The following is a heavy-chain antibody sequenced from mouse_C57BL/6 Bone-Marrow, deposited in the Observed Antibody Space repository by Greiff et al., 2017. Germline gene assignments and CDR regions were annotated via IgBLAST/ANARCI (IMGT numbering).Heavy chain of an antibody. J-gene: IGHJ4*01. CDR3: LSGGWLPGGLYYAMDY. CDR1: GFSFNTYA. CDR2: IRSKSNNYAT. Sequence: EVMLVESGGGLVQPKGSLKLSCAASGFSFNTYAMNWVRQAPGKGLEWVARIRSKSNNYATYYADSVKDRFTISRDDSESMLYLQMNNLKTEDTAMYYCLSGGWLPGGLYYAMDYWGQGASVTVSS. V-gene: IGHV10-1*01. D-gene: IGHD2-3*01.